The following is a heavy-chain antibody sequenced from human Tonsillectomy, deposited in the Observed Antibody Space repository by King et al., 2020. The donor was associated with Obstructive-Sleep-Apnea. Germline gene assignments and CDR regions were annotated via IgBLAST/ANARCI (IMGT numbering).Heavy chain of an antibody. CDR1: GGSISSSNYY. V-gene: IGHV4-39*07. Sequence: LQESGPGLVKPSETLSLTCTVSGGSISSSNYYWGWIRQPPGKGLEWLAIIYYSGSAYYNPSLQSRVTISINTSKNQFSLRLNSVTAADTAVYYCASYVDYPLGGFDFWGQGSLVTVSS. D-gene: IGHD4-17*01. CDR3: ASYVDYPLGGFDF. CDR2: IYYSGSA. J-gene: IGHJ4*02.